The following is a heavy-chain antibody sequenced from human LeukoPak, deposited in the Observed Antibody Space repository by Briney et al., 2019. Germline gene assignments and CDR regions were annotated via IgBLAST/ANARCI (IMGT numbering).Heavy chain of an antibody. CDR1: GFIFSSYW. D-gene: IGHD6-19*01. V-gene: IGHV3-74*01. CDR2: INTDGSSI. CDR3: ARVGAVASRAIDY. J-gene: IGHJ4*02. Sequence: GGSLRLSCAASGFIFSSYWMHWVRQAPGKGLMWVSRINTDGSSISYADSVKGRFTISRDNAKNTLYLQMNSLRAEDTAVYYCARVGAVASRAIDYWGQGTLVTVSS.